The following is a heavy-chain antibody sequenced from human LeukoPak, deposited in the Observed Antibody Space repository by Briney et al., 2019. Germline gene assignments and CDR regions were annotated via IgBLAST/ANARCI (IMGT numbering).Heavy chain of an antibody. V-gene: IGHV3-15*01. CDR2: IKSKTDGGTT. D-gene: IGHD5-18*01. Sequence: GGSLRLSCAASGFTFNNFWMSWVRQAPGKGLEWVGRIKSKTDGGTTDYAAPVKGRFTISRDDSKNTLYLQMNSLKTEDTAVYYCTTDRGYSYGHDAFDIWGQGTMVTVSS. CDR1: GFTFNNFW. CDR3: TTDRGYSYGHDAFDI. J-gene: IGHJ3*02.